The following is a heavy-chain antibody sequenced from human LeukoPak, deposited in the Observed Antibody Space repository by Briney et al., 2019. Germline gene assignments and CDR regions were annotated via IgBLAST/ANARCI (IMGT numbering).Heavy chain of an antibody. J-gene: IGHJ4*02. CDR2: INSDDSRK. CDR3: ARGVGDYVLLDY. Sequence: GGSLRLSCAASGFIFSNYWMHWVRQAPGKGLVWVSRINSDDSRKSYADSVKGRFTISRDNAENTLYLQMNSLRAEDTAVYYCARGVGDYVLLDYRGQGSLVTVSS. D-gene: IGHD2-21*02. V-gene: IGHV3-74*01. CDR1: GFIFSNYW.